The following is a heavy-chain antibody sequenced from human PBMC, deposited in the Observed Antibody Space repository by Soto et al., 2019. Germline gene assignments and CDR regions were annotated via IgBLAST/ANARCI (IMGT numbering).Heavy chain of an antibody. CDR1: GYSFTSYW. J-gene: IGHJ6*02. V-gene: IGHV5-51*01. CDR2: IYPGDSDT. CDR3: ARFMATKTGYYYYYGMDV. Sequence: PGESLKISCKGSGYSFTSYWIGWVRQMPGKGLEWMGIIYPGDSDTRYSPSFQGQVTISADKYISTAYLQWSSLKASDTAMYYCARFMATKTGYYYYYGMDVWGQGTTVTVSS.